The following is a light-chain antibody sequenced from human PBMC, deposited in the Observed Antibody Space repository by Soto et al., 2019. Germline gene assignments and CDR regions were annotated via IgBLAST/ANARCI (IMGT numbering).Light chain of an antibody. CDR3: QQYENLSI. CDR2: AAS. CDR1: KGNSTY. J-gene: IGKJ4*01. Sequence: DIRLTQSPSFLSASXGDRVTIYRRPRKGNSTYLAGYQQTTAXATKIXNEAASTLQSGVTSRFSGSGSGKDFTLSISRLQPEDSATYDCQQYENLSIFGGGTKVDIK. V-gene: IGKV1-9*01.